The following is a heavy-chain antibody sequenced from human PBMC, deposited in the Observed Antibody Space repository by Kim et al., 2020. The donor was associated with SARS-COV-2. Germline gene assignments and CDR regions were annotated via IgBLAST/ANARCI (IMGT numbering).Heavy chain of an antibody. J-gene: IGHJ4*02. CDR3: ARGKGMGSWYLNHFDY. Sequence: GGSLRLSCAASGFTFSSYSMNWVRQAPGKGLEWVSSISSSSSYIYYADSVKGRFTISRDNAKNSLYLQMNSLRAEDTAVYYCARGKGMGSWYLNHFDYWGQGTLVTVSS. V-gene: IGHV3-21*01. CDR2: ISSSSSYI. D-gene: IGHD6-13*01. CDR1: GFTFSSYS.